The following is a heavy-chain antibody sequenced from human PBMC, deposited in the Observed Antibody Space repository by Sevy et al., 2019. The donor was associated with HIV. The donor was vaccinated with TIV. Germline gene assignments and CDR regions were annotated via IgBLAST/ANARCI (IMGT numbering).Heavy chain of an antibody. CDR3: SRGLYYYDMRGHQEPGDY. Sequence: GGSLRLSCAASGITLTPYWMHWVRQVPGKGLVWVSRINSEGSSTSYAESVKGRFTISRDKGKNTVYLQMKSLRVEDTAVYFCSRGLYYYDMRGHQEPGDYWGQGVLVTVSS. J-gene: IGHJ4*02. CDR2: INSEGSST. CDR1: GITLTPYW. V-gene: IGHV3-74*01. D-gene: IGHD3-22*01.